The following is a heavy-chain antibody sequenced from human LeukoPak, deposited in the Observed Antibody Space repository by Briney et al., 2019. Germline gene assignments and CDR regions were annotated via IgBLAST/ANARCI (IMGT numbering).Heavy chain of an antibody. V-gene: IGHV1-69*05. D-gene: IGHD6-13*01. J-gene: IGHJ5*02. CDR2: IIPIFGTA. CDR3: ARRMGSSWYPNWFDP. CDR1: GGTSSSYA. Sequence: SVKVSCKASGGTSSSYAISWVRQAPGQGLEWMGGIIPIFGTANYAQKFQGRVTITTDESTSTAYMELSSLRSEDTAVYYCARRMGSSWYPNWFDPWGQGTLVTVSS.